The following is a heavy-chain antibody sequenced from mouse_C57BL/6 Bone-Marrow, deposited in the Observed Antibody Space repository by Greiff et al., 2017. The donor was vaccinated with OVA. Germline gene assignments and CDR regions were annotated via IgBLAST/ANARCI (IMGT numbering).Heavy chain of an antibody. CDR2: INPGSGCT. J-gene: IGHJ1*03. CDR3: ARIYYYGSRYFDV. Sequence: VQLQQSGAELVRPGTSVKVSCKASGYAFTNYLIEWVKQRPGQGLEWIGVINPGSGCTNYQEKFKGKATLTADKSSSTAYMQLSSLTSEDSAVYFGARIYYYGSRYFDVWGTGTTVTVSS. V-gene: IGHV1-54*01. CDR1: GYAFTNYL. D-gene: IGHD1-1*01.